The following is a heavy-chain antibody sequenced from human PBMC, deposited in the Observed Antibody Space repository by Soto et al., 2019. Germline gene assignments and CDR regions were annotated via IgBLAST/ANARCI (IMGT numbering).Heavy chain of an antibody. D-gene: IGHD2-15*01. CDR1: GGSISSSSYY. CDR3: ARHTGYCSGGSCYHDDYYYYYGMDV. CDR2: IYYSGST. Sequence: SETLSLTCTVSGGSISSSSYYWGGIRQPPGKGLEWIGSIYYSGSTYYNPSLRSRVTISVDTSKNQFSLKLSSVTAADTAVYYCARHTGYCSGGSCYHDDYYYYYGMDVWGQGTTVTVSS. V-gene: IGHV4-39*01. J-gene: IGHJ6*02.